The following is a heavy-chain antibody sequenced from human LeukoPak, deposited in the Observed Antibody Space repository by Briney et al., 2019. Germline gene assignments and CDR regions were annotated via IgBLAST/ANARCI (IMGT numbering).Heavy chain of an antibody. CDR1: GFTFSSYA. D-gene: IGHD6-19*01. CDR3: ASQRRLVLSYYYYGMDV. V-gene: IGHV3-23*01. CDR2: ISGSGGST. Sequence: SGGSLRLSCAASGFTFSSYAMSWVRQAPGKGLEWVAAISGSGGSTYYADSVKGRFTISRDNSKNTLYLQMNSLRAEDTAVYYCASQRRLVLSYYYYGMDVWGQGTTVTVSS. J-gene: IGHJ6*02.